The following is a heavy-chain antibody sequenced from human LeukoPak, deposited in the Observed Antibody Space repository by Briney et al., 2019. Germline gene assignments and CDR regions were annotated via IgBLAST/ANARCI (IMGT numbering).Heavy chain of an antibody. J-gene: IGHJ4*02. D-gene: IGHD5-24*01. CDR2: ISSSSRYI. CDR3: AREMANDGVDY. CDR1: GFTFSSYS. V-gene: IGHV3-21*01. Sequence: PGGSLRLSCVASGFTFSSYSLNWVRQAPGKVLEWVSSISSSSRYIYYADSVKGRFTISRDNAKNSLYLQMNSLRGEDTAVYYCAREMANDGVDYWGQGTLVTVSS.